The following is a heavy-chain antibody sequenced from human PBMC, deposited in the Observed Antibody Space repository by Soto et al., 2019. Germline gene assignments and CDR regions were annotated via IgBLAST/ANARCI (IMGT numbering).Heavy chain of an antibody. Sequence: SETHSLTSTVSGGTIISSGYYRGWIRKPPGKGLEWIGSIYYSGSTYYNPSLKSRVTISVDTSKNQFSLKLSSLTAADTAVYYCARHIANGSGRSYYYYMDVWGKGTTVTVSS. V-gene: IGHV4-39*01. J-gene: IGHJ6*03. D-gene: IGHD3-3*01. CDR1: GGTIISSGYY. CDR3: ARHIANGSGRSYYYYMDV. CDR2: IYYSGST.